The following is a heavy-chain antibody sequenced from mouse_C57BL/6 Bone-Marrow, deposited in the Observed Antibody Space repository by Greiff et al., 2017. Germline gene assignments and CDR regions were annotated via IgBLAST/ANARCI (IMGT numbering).Heavy chain of an antibody. CDR1: GFAFSSYG. CDR3: AGQDY. CDR2: ISSGGSYT. V-gene: IGHV5-6*02. Sequence: EVKLVESGGDLVKPGGSLKLSCAASGFAFSSYGMSWVRQTPDKRLEWVATISSGGSYTYYPDSVKGRFTISRDNAKNTLYLQMSSLKSEDTAMDSCAGQDYWGQGTALTVSS. J-gene: IGHJ2*01.